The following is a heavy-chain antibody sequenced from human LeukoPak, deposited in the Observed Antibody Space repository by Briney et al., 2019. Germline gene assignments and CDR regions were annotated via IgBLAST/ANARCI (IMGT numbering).Heavy chain of an antibody. D-gene: IGHD2-21*02. CDR1: GGSISSGGYY. CDR2: IYYSGST. J-gene: IGHJ3*02. V-gene: IGHV4-31*03. CDR3: ARQIVEVTYAFDI. Sequence: PSETLSLTCTVSGGSISSGGYYWSWIRQHPGKGLEWIGYIYYSGSTYYNPSLKSRVTISVDTSKNQFSLKLSSVTAADTAVYYCARQIVEVTYAFDIWGQGTMVTVSS.